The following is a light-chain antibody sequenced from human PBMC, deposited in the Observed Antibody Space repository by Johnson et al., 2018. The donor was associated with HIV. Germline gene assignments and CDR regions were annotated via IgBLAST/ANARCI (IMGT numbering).Light chain of an antibody. CDR3: ATWDSSLSAYV. V-gene: IGLV1-51*01. CDR2: DND. J-gene: IGLJ1*01. Sequence: QSVLTQPPSVSAAPRQKVTISCSGSSSNIGKNYVSWYRHLPGTAPKLLIYDNDKRPSGIPDRFSASKSGSSATLGITGLQPGDEADYYCATWDSSLSAYVFGPGTKVTIL. CDR1: SSNIGKNY.